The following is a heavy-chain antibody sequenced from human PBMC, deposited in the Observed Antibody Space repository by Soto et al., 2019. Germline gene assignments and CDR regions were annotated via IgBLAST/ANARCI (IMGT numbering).Heavy chain of an antibody. V-gene: IGHV1-69*13. J-gene: IGHJ6*02. CDR2: IIPIFGTA. Sequence: SVTLSCKASGGTFSSYAISLGRQAPGQGLEWVGGIIPIFGTANYAQKFQGRVTITADESTSTAYMELSSLRSEDMAVYYCARARRGLVVAATHYYYYYGMDVWGQGTTVSVSS. D-gene: IGHD2-15*01. CDR3: ARARRGLVVAATHYYYYYGMDV. CDR1: GGTFSSYA.